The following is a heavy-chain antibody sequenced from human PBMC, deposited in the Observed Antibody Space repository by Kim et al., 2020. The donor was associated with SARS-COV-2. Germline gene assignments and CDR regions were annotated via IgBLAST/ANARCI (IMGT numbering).Heavy chain of an antibody. CDR3: ARGRGLLWYLDP. Sequence: ASVKVSCKASGYTFTSFHVNWVRQATGQGLEWMGWMNPNSGNTGYALKFQGRVTMTSDTSTNTAYMELTSLKSDDTAVYYCARGRGLLWYLDPWGQGTLVTVSS. D-gene: IGHD2-21*01. CDR2: MNPNSGNT. J-gene: IGHJ5*02. CDR1: GYTFTSFH. V-gene: IGHV1-8*01.